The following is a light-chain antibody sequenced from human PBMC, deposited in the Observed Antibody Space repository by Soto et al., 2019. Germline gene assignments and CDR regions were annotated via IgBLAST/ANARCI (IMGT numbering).Light chain of an antibody. CDR2: GTS. Sequence: EIVLTQSPATLSLSPGERATLSCRASQSVSSTYLGWYQQQPGQPPRLLMSGTSNRATGTPDRFSGSGSGTDFTLTISRLEPEDFAVYYCRQYGRSLGFAFGGGTKVDIK. V-gene: IGKV3-20*01. J-gene: IGKJ4*01. CDR3: RQYGRSLGFA. CDR1: QSVSSTY.